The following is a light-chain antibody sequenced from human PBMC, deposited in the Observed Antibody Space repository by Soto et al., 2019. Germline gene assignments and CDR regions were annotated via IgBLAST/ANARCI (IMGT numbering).Light chain of an antibody. V-gene: IGKV3-11*01. CDR1: QSVSNY. J-gene: IGKJ1*01. CDR3: QVRSNRVT. CDR2: DAS. Sequence: EIVLTQSPGTLSLSPGERATLSCRASQSVSNYLAWYQQKPGLAPRLLIYDASNRATGIPARFSGSGSGTVFTLTISSLEPEDFAVYYCQVRSNRVTFGQGTKVEI.